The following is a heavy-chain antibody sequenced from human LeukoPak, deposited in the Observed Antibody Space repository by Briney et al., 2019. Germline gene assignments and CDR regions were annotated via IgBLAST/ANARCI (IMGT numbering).Heavy chain of an antibody. V-gene: IGHV3-9*01. Sequence: PGGSLRLSCAASGFTFDDFAMHWVRQAPGKGLEWVSGISWNSGSIGYADSVKGRFTISRDNAKNSLYLQMNSLRAEDTALYYCAKDAIAVAGTLFDYWGQGTLVTVSS. CDR1: GFTFDDFA. D-gene: IGHD6-19*01. CDR3: AKDAIAVAGTLFDY. CDR2: ISWNSGSI. J-gene: IGHJ4*02.